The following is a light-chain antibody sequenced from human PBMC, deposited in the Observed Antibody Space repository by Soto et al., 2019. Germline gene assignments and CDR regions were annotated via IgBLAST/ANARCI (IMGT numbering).Light chain of an antibody. CDR3: QQYNWPPTWT. CDR1: QSVSNN. Sequence: EIVMMQSPATLSVSPGERATLSCRASQSVSNNLAWYQQKPGQPPRLLIYGTSTRATGIPARFSGSGSGTEFTLTISSLQSEDVAVYYCQQYNWPPTWTFGQGTKVEIK. CDR2: GTS. J-gene: IGKJ1*01. V-gene: IGKV3-15*01.